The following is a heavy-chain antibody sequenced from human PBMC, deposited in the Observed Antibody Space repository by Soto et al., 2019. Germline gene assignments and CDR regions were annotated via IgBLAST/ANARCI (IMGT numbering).Heavy chain of an antibody. D-gene: IGHD3-3*01. Sequence: EVQLMESGGGLVQPGGSLRLSCAPSGFIVNNIFMTWVRQAPGKGLEWLSTISSDDNTYYADSVKGRLTISRDRPKNTLCLPMNSLREEDTAVYHCARDILGGSYDFSHGGQGALVTVSS. CDR1: GFIVNNIF. CDR2: ISSDDNT. CDR3: ARDILGGSYDFSH. J-gene: IGHJ1*01. V-gene: IGHV3-66*01.